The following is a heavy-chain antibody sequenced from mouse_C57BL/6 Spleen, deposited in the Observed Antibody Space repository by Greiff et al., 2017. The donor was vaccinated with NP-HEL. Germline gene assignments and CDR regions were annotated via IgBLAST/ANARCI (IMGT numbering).Heavy chain of an antibody. J-gene: IGHJ2*01. D-gene: IGHD1-1*02. CDR2: IDPSDSYT. Sequence: VQLQQPGAELVKPGASVKLSCKASGYTFTSYWMQWVKQRPGQGLEWIGEIDPSDSYTNYNQKFKGKATLTVDTSSSTAYMQLSSLTSEDSAVYYCARSGGSYDFDYWGQGTTLTVSS. CDR1: GYTFTSYW. V-gene: IGHV1-50*01. CDR3: ARSGGSYDFDY.